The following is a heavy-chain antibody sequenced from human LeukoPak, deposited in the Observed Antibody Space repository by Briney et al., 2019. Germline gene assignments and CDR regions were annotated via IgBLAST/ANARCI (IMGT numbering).Heavy chain of an antibody. Sequence: GGSLRLSCAGAGFTFSTHTINWVRQAPGKGLEWVSSISSSAYIYYADSVKGRFTISRNNAKNSLYLQMSSLRAEDTAVYYCATDRGWRTSGYYLYYFEYWGQGTLVTYSS. J-gene: IGHJ4*02. CDR1: GFTFSTHT. V-gene: IGHV3-21*01. CDR3: ATDRGWRTSGYYLYYFEY. D-gene: IGHD3-3*01. CDR2: ISSSAYI.